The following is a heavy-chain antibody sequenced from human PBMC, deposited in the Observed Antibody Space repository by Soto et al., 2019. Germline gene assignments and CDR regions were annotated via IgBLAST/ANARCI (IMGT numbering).Heavy chain of an antibody. D-gene: IGHD4-4*01. CDR2: IYYSWST. Sequence: QLQLQESGPGLVKPSETLSLTCTVSGGSISSSSYYWGWIRQPPGKGLEWIGSIYYSWSTYYNPSLKGRVTISVDTSKCQFSLKLSSVTAADTAVYYCARPGRHDYSNYDYYYYGMDVWGQGTTVTVSS. CDR1: GGSISSSSYY. V-gene: IGHV4-39*01. J-gene: IGHJ6*02. CDR3: ARPGRHDYSNYDYYYYGMDV.